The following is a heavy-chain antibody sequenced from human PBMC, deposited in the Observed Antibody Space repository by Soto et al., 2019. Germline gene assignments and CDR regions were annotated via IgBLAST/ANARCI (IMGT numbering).Heavy chain of an antibody. CDR3: AKSYSSSWPYYRSYGLDV. D-gene: IGHD6-13*01. Sequence: ESGGGVVQPGRSLRLSCAASGFSFSSYGMHWVRQAPGKGLEWVAVMSYDGRQKYYADSVKDRFVISRDNSKNTLYLQLNSLRAEDTAVYYCAKSYSSSWPYYRSYGLDVWGQGTTVTVSS. CDR2: MSYDGRQK. V-gene: IGHV3-30*18. CDR1: GFSFSSYG. J-gene: IGHJ6*02.